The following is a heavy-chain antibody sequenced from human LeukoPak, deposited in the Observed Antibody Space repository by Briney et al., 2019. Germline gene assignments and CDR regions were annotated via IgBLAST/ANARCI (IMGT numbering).Heavy chain of an antibody. V-gene: IGHV3-30*04. CDR3: ARDWGRGYSYGSFAFDY. D-gene: IGHD5-18*01. CDR2: ISYDGSNK. CDR1: GFTFSSYA. Sequence: GRSLRLSCAASGFTFSSYAMHWVRQAPGKGLEWVAVISYDGSNKYYADSVKGRFTISRDNSKNTLYLQMNSLRAEDTAVYYCARDWGRGYSYGSFAFDYWGQGTLVTVSS. J-gene: IGHJ4*02.